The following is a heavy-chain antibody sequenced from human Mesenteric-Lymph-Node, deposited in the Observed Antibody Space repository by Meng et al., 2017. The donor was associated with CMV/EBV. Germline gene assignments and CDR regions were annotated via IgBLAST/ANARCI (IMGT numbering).Heavy chain of an antibody. CDR2: ISLSGSTT. V-gene: IGHV3-11*01. CDR3: ARGRVAY. J-gene: IGHJ4*02. CDR1: RFTFSDYY. Sequence: GESLKISCAASRFTFSDYYMSWIRQAPGEGLEWLAYISLSGSTTHYADSVKGRFTISRDNAKNSLYLQMNSLRAEDTAVYYCARGRVAYWGQGTLVTVSS.